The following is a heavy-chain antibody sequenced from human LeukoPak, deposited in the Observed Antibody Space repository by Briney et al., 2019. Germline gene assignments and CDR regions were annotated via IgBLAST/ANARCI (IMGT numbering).Heavy chain of an antibody. CDR1: GFTVSSNY. CDR3: ARERPHGYYYYYGMDV. CDR2: IYSGDST. J-gene: IGHJ6*02. V-gene: IGHV3-53*01. Sequence: GSLRLSCAASGFTVSSNYMSWVHQAPGKGLEWVSLIYSGDSTYYADSVKGRFTISRDNSKNTLYLQMNSLRAEDTAVYYCARERPHGYYYYYGMDVWGQGTTVTVSS.